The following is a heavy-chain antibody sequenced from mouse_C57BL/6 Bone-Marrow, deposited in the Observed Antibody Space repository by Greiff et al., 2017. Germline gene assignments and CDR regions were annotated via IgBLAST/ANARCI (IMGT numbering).Heavy chain of an antibody. CDR3: ARRAADWYFDV. CDR1: GFTFSDSY. CDR2: ISNGGGST. Sequence: EVKLMESGGGLVQPGGSLKLSCAASGFTFSDSYMSWVRQTPEKRLAWVAYISNGGGSTYYPDTVNGRFTISRDNAKNTLYLQMSRLKSEDTAMYYCARRAADWYFDVWGTGTTVTVSS. V-gene: IGHV5-12*01. J-gene: IGHJ1*03.